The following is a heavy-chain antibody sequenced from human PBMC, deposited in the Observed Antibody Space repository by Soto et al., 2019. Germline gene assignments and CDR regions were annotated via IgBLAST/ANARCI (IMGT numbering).Heavy chain of an antibody. Sequence: GESLKISCAASGFTFSSYSMNWVRQAPGKGLEWVSSISSSSSYIYYADSVKGRFTISRDNAKNSLYLQMNSLRAEDTAVYYCARDQRGSSGYYYDAFDIWGQGTMVTVSS. CDR1: GFTFSSYS. CDR3: ARDQRGSSGYYYDAFDI. V-gene: IGHV3-21*01. D-gene: IGHD3-22*01. J-gene: IGHJ3*02. CDR2: ISSSSSYI.